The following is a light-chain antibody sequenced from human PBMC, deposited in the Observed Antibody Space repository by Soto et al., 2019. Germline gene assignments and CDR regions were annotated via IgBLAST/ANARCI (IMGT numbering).Light chain of an antibody. CDR3: SSYACSNQFGG. V-gene: IGLV2-8*01. CDR2: EVN. Sequence: QSALTPPPSASGSPGQSVTISCTGTSSDVGGYNYVSWYPQHPGKAPKLVIYEVNKRPSGVPDRFSGSKSGNTAFLTVAGLQAEDEAYSYFSSYACSNQFGGFGTGTNLTVL. CDR1: SSDVGGYNY. J-gene: IGLJ1*01.